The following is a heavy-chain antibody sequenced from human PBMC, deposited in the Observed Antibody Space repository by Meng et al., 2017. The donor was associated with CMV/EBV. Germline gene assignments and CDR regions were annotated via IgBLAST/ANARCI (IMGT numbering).Heavy chain of an antibody. CDR2: IYSSGST. CDR3: ASLGGGY. CDR1: GGSISRHV. Sequence: SETLSLTWTAPGGSISRHVWSWSRQPAGKGLEWIGRIYSSGSTNYNPSLKSRVTMSVDTSKNQYSLQLNSVTAADTAVYYCASLGGGYWGQGTLVTVSS. V-gene: IGHV4-4*07. D-gene: IGHD3-16*01. J-gene: IGHJ4*02.